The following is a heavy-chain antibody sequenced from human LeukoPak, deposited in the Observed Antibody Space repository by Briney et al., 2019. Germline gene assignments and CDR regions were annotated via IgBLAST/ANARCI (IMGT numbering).Heavy chain of an antibody. CDR3: ARGTRIAAADTLTAGGWYFDL. CDR1: GGSFSGYY. CDR2: INHSGST. Sequence: SETLSLTCAVYGGSFSGYYWSWIRQPPGKGLEWIGEINHSGSTNYNPSLKSRVTISVDTSKNQFSLKLSSVTAADTAVYYCARGTRIAAADTLTAGGWYFDLWGRGTLVTVSS. V-gene: IGHV4-34*01. D-gene: IGHD6-13*01. J-gene: IGHJ2*01.